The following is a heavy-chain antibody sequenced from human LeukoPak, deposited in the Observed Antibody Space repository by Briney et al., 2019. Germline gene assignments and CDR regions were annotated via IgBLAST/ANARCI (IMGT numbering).Heavy chain of an antibody. D-gene: IGHD6-6*01. CDR1: GGSISSYY. CDR2: IYTSGST. J-gene: IGHJ6*03. Sequence: SETLSLTCTVSGGSISSYYWSWIRQPAGKGLEWIGRIYTSGSTNYNPSLKSRVTMSVDTSKNQFSLKLSSVTAADTAVYYCAISRRGIAARPDYYYYMDVWGKGTTVTVSS. CDR3: AISRRGIAARPDYYYYMDV. V-gene: IGHV4-4*07.